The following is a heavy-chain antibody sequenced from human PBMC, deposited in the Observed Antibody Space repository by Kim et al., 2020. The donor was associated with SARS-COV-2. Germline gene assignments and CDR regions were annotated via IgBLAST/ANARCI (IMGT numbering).Heavy chain of an antibody. CDR2: LNPSGGTT. CDR3: TRGEGMITFGGVVASKPAGY. CDR1: GYTFTSYY. Sequence: ASVKVSCKASGYTFTSYYIHWMRQAPGQGLEWMGILNPSGGTTSYAQKFQGRVTMTRDTSTTTVCMELSSLRSEDTAVYYCTRGEGMITFGGVVASKPAGYWGQGTLVTVSS. J-gene: IGHJ4*02. V-gene: IGHV1-46*01. D-gene: IGHD3-16*02.